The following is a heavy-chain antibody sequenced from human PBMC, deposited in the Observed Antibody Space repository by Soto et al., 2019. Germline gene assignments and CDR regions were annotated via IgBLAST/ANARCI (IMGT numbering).Heavy chain of an antibody. V-gene: IGHV4-4*02. J-gene: IGHJ4*02. D-gene: IGHD6-19*01. CDR2: IYHTGNI. CDR1: GVSLSNFNW. CDR3: ARSSGWYALDD. Sequence: QVQLQESGPGLVEPSGTLSLTCAVSGVSLSNFNWGSWVRQPPGKGLEWMGEIYHTGNINFNPSFKSRVTMSVDMSKNQFSLSLNSVTAADTAVYYCARSSGWYALDDWGQGTLVTVSS.